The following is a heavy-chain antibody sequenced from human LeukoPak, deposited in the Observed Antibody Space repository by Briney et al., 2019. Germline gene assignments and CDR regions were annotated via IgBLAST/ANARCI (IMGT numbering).Heavy chain of an antibody. CDR2: IFSTGNT. CDR3: ARTRLRGDPFDD. D-gene: IGHD2-21*02. J-gene: IGHJ4*02. V-gene: IGHV4-31*03. CDR1: GDSMSSGGYY. Sequence: SETLSLTCTVSGDSMSSGGYYWSWIRQHPGKGLEWIGYIFSTGNTYYNPSLKSRLTTSVDTSKNRFSLQLSFVTAADTAVYYCARTRLRGDPFDDWGQGTLVTVSS.